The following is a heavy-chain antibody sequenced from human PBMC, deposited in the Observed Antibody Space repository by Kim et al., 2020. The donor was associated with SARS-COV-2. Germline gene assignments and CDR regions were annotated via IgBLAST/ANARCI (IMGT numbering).Heavy chain of an antibody. D-gene: IGHD6-19*01. CDR3: AGGGIAVAGSFDY. V-gene: IGHV4-59*01. CDR1: GGSISSYY. J-gene: IGHJ4*02. Sequence: SETLSLTCTVSGGSISSYYWSWIRQPPGKGMEWIGYIYYSWSTNYNPSLKSRVTISVDTSKNQFSLKLSSVTAADTAVYYCAGGGIAVAGSFDYWGQGTRVTVSS. CDR2: IYYSWST.